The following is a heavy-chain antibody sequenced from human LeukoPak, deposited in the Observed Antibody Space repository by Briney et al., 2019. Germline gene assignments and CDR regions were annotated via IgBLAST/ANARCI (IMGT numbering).Heavy chain of an antibody. Sequence: SETLSLTCAVYGGSFSGYYWSWIRQPPGKGLEWIGEINHSGSTNYNPSLKSRVTISVDTSKNQFSLKLSSVTAADTAVYYCAGGDIVVVPAADLGYYFDYWGQGTLVTVSS. CDR2: INHSGST. V-gene: IGHV4-34*01. D-gene: IGHD2-2*01. CDR1: GGSFSGYY. J-gene: IGHJ4*02. CDR3: AGGDIVVVPAADLGYYFDY.